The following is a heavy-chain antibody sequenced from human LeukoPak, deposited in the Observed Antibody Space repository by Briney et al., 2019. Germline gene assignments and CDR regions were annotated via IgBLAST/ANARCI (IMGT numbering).Heavy chain of an antibody. V-gene: IGHV3-30*04. CDR3: ARGSGMDYYYDGSGDYFDY. CDR2: ISLDGSNK. Sequence: PGRSLRLSCAASGFNFSGYALHWVRQAPAKGLEWVAVISLDGSNKYYADSVKGRLTISRDNSKKTLYLQMNSLRAEDTAVYYCARGSGMDYYYDGSGDYFDYWGQGTLVTVSS. J-gene: IGHJ4*02. CDR1: GFNFSGYA. D-gene: IGHD3-22*01.